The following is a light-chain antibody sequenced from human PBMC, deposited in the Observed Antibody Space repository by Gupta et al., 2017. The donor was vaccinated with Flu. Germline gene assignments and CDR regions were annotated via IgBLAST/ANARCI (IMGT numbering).Light chain of an antibody. V-gene: IGLV2-11*01. CDR1: SSDGGGYNY. J-gene: IGLJ1*01. CDR3: CSVAGGFYV. CDR2: DVS. Sequence: QSGTISGIGTSSDGGGYNYVSWYQQHPGKAPKLLIYDVSKRPAGVPDRFSGSKSGNTAALTISGLQAEDEADYYCCSVAGGFYVFGTGTEVTVL.